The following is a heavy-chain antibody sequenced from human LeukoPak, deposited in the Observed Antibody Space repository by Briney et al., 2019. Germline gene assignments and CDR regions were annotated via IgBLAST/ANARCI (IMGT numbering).Heavy chain of an antibody. CDR1: GYTFTSYY. J-gene: IGHJ4*02. CDR3: ARDLSTAAGSGS. Sequence: ASVKVSCKASGYTFTSYYMHWVRQAPGQGLEWMGIINPSGGSTSYAQKFQGRVTMTRNTSTSTVYMELSSLRSEDTAVYYCARDLSTAAGSGSWGQGTLVTVSS. D-gene: IGHD6-13*01. CDR2: INPSGGST. V-gene: IGHV1-46*01.